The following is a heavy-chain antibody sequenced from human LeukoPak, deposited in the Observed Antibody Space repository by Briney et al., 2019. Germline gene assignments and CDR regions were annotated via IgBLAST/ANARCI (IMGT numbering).Heavy chain of an antibody. CDR1: GYTFTSYG. CDR2: ISAYNGNT. D-gene: IGHD2-15*01. Sequence: GASVKVSCKASGYTFTSYGISWVRQAPGQGLEWMGWISAYNGNTNYAQKLQGRVTMTTDTSTSTACMELRSLRSDDTAVYYCARGYCSGGSCYSARWFDPWGQGTLVTVSS. V-gene: IGHV1-18*01. CDR3: ARGYCSGGSCYSARWFDP. J-gene: IGHJ5*02.